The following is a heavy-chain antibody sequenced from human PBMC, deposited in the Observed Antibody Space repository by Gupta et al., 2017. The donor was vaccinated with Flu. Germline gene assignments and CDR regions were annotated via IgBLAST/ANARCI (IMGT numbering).Heavy chain of an antibody. Sequence: GQLVESGGGLVQPGGSLRLSCAASGFTVSSNYMSWVRQAPGKGLEWVSVIYSGGSTYYADSVKGRFTISRDNSKNTLYLQMNSLRAEDTAVYYCARDLLSHYYDSRGYYLDYYYGMDVWGQGTTVTVSS. CDR1: GFTVSSNY. J-gene: IGHJ6*02. CDR3: ARDLLSHYYDSRGYYLDYYYGMDV. V-gene: IGHV3-66*02. CDR2: IYSGGST. D-gene: IGHD3-22*01.